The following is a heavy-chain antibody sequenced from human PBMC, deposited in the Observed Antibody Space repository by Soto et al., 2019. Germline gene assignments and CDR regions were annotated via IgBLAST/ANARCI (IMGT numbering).Heavy chain of an antibody. CDR2: IIPIFGTA. CDR1: GGTFSSYA. Sequence: SVKVSCKASGGTFSSYAISWVRQAPGQGLEWMGGIIPIFGTANYAQKFQGRVTITADKSTSTAYMELSSLRSEDTAVYYCARVLGDYGGPGVWGQGTTVTVSS. D-gene: IGHD4-17*01. CDR3: ARVLGDYGGPGV. J-gene: IGHJ6*02. V-gene: IGHV1-69*06.